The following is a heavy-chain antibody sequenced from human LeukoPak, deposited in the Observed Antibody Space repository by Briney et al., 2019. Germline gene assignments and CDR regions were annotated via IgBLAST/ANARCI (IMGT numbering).Heavy chain of an antibody. CDR3: AREKTRRLRQQLDYYYYGMEV. D-gene: IGHD6-13*01. CDR1: GFTFSSYG. J-gene: IGHJ6*02. V-gene: IGHV3-30*03. CDR2: ISYDGSNK. Sequence: PGRSLRLPCAASGFTFSSYGMHWVRQAPGKGLEWVAVISYDGSNKYYADSVKGRFTISRDNSKNTLYLQMNSLRAEDTAVYYCAREKTRRLRQQLDYYYYGMEVWGQGTTVTVSS.